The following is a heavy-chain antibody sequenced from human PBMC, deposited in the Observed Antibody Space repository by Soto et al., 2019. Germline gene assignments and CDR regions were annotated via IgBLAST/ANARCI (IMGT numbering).Heavy chain of an antibody. CDR2: NR. CDR3: ARDRLPLGELSPGEY. D-gene: IGHD3-16*02. Sequence: QVPLVQSGAEVKKPGASVKVSCKASGYTFTNYRISWVRQAPGQGLEWMGYNRNYVQRFQGRVTMTTDTATSTAYMELRSLRSDDTAVYYCARDRLPLGELSPGEYWGQGTVVTVSS. J-gene: IGHJ4*02. V-gene: IGHV1-18*01. CDR1: GYTFTNYR.